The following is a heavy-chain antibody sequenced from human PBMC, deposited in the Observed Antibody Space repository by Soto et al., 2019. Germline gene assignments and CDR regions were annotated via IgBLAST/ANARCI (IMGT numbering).Heavy chain of an antibody. D-gene: IGHD6-6*01. J-gene: IGHJ4*02. CDR3: ARVGGLAARTFDY. Sequence: SETLSLTCTVSGGSISDFYWSWIRQPPGKGLEWIGYIYYSGSTNYNPSLKSRVTISVDTSKSPFSLNLRSMSPADTAVYYCARVGGLAARTFDYWGPGTLVTVSS. CDR1: GGSISDFY. V-gene: IGHV4-59*01. CDR2: IYYSGST.